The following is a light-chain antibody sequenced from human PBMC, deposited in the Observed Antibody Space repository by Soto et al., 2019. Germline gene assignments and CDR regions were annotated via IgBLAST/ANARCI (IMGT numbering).Light chain of an antibody. Sequence: DIQMTQSPSTLSASVGDRVTITCRASQTITTSLAWYQQKPGKAPKLLIYKASSLESGVPSRFSGSGSGTEFTLTISSLQPDDFATDYGQQYDSYSLRTFGQGTKVEI. J-gene: IGKJ1*01. CDR1: QTITTS. V-gene: IGKV1-5*03. CDR2: KAS. CDR3: QQYDSYSLRT.